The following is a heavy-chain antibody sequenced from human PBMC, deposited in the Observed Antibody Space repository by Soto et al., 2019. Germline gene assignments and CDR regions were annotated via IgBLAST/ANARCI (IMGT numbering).Heavy chain of an antibody. CDR1: GYTFTSYY. D-gene: IGHD6-13*01. CDR3: ASTPAYGSRWYGIPPDLSHGMDV. V-gene: IGHV1-46*01. J-gene: IGHJ6*02. CDR2: INPRGGIT. Sequence: ASVKVSCKASGYTFTSYYIHWVRQAPGQGLEWMGIINPRGGITTYAQKFQGRLTMTGDTSTSTVYMELSSLTSEDTAMYHCASTPAYGSRWYGIPPDLSHGMDVWCQGTTVTVSS.